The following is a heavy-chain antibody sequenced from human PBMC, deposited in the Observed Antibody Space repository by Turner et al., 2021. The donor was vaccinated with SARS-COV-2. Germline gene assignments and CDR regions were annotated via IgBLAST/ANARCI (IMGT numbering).Heavy chain of an antibody. CDR2: IYTRGSN. D-gene: IGHD3-16*01. CDR3: ARGGSGPHLDV. CDR1: GGSISSYY. Sequence: QVQLQESGPGLVKPSETLSLTCTVSGGSISSYYWSWIRQPAGKGLEWIGRIYTRGSNKENPSLESRVTKSVDTAKNQFPLKLRSGTAAETAVYYCARGGSGPHLDVWGQGTTVTVSS. J-gene: IGHJ6*02. V-gene: IGHV4-4*07.